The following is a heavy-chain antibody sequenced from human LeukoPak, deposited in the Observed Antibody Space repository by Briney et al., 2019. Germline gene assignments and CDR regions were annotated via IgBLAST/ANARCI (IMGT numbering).Heavy chain of an antibody. CDR3: AKDVAKISMRGVDY. V-gene: IGHV3-23*01. D-gene: IGHD2/OR15-2a*01. CDR1: GFTFSSYA. CDR2: ISGSGGST. J-gene: IGHJ4*02. Sequence: GGSLRLSCAASGFTFSSYAMSWVRQAPGKGLEWVSAISGSGGSTYYADSVKGRFTISRDNSKNTLYLQMNSLRAEDTAIYYCAKDVAKISMRGVDYWGQGTLVAVSS.